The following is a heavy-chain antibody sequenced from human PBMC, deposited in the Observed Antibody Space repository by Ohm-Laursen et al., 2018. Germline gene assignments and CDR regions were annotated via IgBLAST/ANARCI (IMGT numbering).Heavy chain of an antibody. D-gene: IGHD4-17*01. CDR1: GFTFSSYG. Sequence: SLRLSCTASGFTFSSYGMNWVRQAPGKGLEWVAVIWNDGSNKYYADSVKGRFTISRDNSKNTLYLQMNSLRAEDTAVYYCTRPNYGDGFDSWGQGTLVTVSS. V-gene: IGHV3-33*01. CDR2: IWNDGSNK. J-gene: IGHJ4*02. CDR3: TRPNYGDGFDS.